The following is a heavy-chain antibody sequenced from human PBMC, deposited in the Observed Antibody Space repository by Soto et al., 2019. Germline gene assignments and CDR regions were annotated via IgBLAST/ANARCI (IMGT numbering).Heavy chain of an antibody. J-gene: IGHJ6*02. D-gene: IGHD3-3*01. Sequence: QVQLVQSGAEVKKPGSSVKVSCKASGGTFSSYAISWVRQAPGQGLEWMGGIIPIFGTANYAQKFQGRVTSAADESTSTAYMELSSLRSEDTALYYCARAPLKTTFGVVIRTGGGDVWGQGTTVTVSS. CDR2: IIPIFGTA. CDR3: ARAPLKTTFGVVIRTGGGDV. CDR1: GGTFSSYA. V-gene: IGHV1-69*12.